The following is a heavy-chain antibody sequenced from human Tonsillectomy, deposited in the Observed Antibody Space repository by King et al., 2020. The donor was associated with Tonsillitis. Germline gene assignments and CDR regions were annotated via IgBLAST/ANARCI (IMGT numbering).Heavy chain of an antibody. D-gene: IGHD6-13*01. V-gene: IGHV3-53*01. J-gene: IGHJ4*02. CDR1: GFTVSFNY. Sequence: VQLVESGGGLIQPGGSLRLSCAASGFTVSFNYMSWVRQAPGKGLEWVSVIYSVGSTYYADSVKGRITISRDNSKNTLYLQMNSLRAEDTAVYYCARDEAAAGIFDYWGQGTLVTVSS. CDR3: ARDEAAAGIFDY. CDR2: IYSVGST.